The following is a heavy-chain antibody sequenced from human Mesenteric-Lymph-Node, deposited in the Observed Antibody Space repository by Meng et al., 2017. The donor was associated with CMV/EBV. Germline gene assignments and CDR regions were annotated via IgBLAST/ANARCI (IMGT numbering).Heavy chain of an antibody. CDR1: GGSVSSSNYY. D-gene: IGHD4-23*01. CDR3: ARGKQVRWCDP. Sequence: GSLRLSCTVSGGSVSSSNYYWGWIRQPPGKGLEWIGSVYYRGNTYSRPSLRSRVTISVDTSKKQFSLNLTSVTAADTAVYHCARGKQVRWCDPWGQGTLVTVSS. V-gene: IGHV4-39*07. J-gene: IGHJ5*02. CDR2: VYYRGNT.